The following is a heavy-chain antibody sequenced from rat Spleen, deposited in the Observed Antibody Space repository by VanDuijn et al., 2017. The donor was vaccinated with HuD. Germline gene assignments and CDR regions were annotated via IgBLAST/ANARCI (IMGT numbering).Heavy chain of an antibody. J-gene: IGHJ2*01. D-gene: IGHD1-2*01. Sequence: EVQLVESGGGLVQPGRSLKLSCAASGFTYSNYVMAWVRQAPTKGLEWVASISTGGGNTYYRDSVKGRFTISRDNAKNTLYLQMDSLRSEDTATYYCAKVKGAAIDYWGQGVMVTVSS. CDR3: AKVKGAAIDY. CDR1: GFTYSNYV. V-gene: IGHV5S13*01. CDR2: ISTGGGNT.